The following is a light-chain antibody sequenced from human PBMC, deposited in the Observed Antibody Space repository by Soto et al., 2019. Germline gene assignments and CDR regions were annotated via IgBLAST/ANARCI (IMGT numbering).Light chain of an antibody. CDR1: NIGGTR. V-gene: IGLV3-21*02. CDR3: QVWDFSSDRWV. J-gene: IGLJ3*02. CDR2: DDS. Sequence: SYELTQPPSVSVAPGRTARIPCGGNNIGGTRVHWYQQQPGQAPVLVVYDDSDRPSGIPERFSGSNSGNTATLTISGVEATDEADFYCQVWDFSSDRWVFGGGTKLTVL.